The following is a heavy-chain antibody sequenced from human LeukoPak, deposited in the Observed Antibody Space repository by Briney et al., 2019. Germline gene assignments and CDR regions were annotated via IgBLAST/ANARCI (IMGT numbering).Heavy chain of an antibody. J-gene: IGHJ3*02. Sequence: GSLRPSCAASGFTFSTYAMGWVRQPPGKGLEWIGEINHSGSTNYNPSLKSRVTISVDTSKNQFSLKLSSVTAADTAVYYCARDSIVVVVAATNDAFDIWGQGTMVTVPS. V-gene: IGHV4-34*01. CDR3: ARDSIVVVVAATNDAFDI. D-gene: IGHD2-15*01. CDR2: INHSGST. CDR1: GFTFSTYA.